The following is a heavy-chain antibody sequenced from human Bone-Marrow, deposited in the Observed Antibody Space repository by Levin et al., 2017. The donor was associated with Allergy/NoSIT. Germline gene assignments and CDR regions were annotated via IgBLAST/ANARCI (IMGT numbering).Heavy chain of an antibody. CDR3: ARAEFVGIAAAGIIY. Sequence: SQTLSLTCTVSGGSISSSYWSWIRQPPGKGLEWIGYIYYSGSTNYNPSLKSRVTISVDTSKNQFSLKLSSVTAADTAVYYCARAEFVGIAAAGIIYWGQGTLVTVSS. CDR1: GGSISSSY. D-gene: IGHD6-13*01. V-gene: IGHV4-59*01. J-gene: IGHJ4*02. CDR2: IYYSGST.